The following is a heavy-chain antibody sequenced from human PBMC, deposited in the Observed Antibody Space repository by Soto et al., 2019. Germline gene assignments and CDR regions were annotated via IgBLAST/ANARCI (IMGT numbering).Heavy chain of an antibody. J-gene: IGHJ3*02. CDR1: GFTFSSYG. V-gene: IGHV3-33*01. CDR3: ARDNYGDYPDAFDI. CDR2: IWYDGSNK. Sequence: QVQLVESGGGVVQPGRSLRLSFAASGFTFSSYGMHWVRQAPGKGLEWVAVIWYDGSNKYYADSVKGRFTISRDNSKNTLYLQMNSLRAEDTAVYYCARDNYGDYPDAFDIWGQGTMVTVSS. D-gene: IGHD4-17*01.